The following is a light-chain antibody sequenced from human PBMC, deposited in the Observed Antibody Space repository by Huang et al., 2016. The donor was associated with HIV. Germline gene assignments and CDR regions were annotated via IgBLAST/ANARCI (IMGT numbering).Light chain of an antibody. J-gene: IGKJ5*01. V-gene: IGKV3-15*01. CDR1: QSISNN. CDR2: DAS. Sequence: EIVMTQSPATLSVSPGESATLSCRAGQSISNNLAWYQQKPGQAPRLLIYDASTRATGIPASFSGSGSGTEFTLTISSLQSEDFAVYYCQQCKNWPSTFGQGTRLEIK. CDR3: QQCKNWPST.